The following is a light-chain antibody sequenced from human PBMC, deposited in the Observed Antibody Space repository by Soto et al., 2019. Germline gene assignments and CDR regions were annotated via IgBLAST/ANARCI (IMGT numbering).Light chain of an antibody. V-gene: IGKV3-15*01. CDR3: QDFDSPQWT. J-gene: IGKJ1*01. CDR1: QRVSSN. Sequence: EIVMTQSPATLSVSPGERATLSCRASQRVSSNLAWYQQKPGQAPRLLIYGASTRATGIPARFSGSGSETEFTLTINRPEPEDFAVYYCQDFDSPQWTFGQGTKVEN. CDR2: GAS.